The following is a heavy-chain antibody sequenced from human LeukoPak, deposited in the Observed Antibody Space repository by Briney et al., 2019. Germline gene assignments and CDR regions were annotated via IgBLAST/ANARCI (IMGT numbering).Heavy chain of an antibody. Sequence: GGSLRLSCAGSGFTFSSYGMHWVRQAPGKGLEWVAVISYDGSNKYYADSVKGRFTISRDNSKNTLYLQMNSLRAEDTALFYCARGLAYNFDSSAYFLDYWGQGTLVTVSS. CDR3: ARGLAYNFDSSAYFLDY. V-gene: IGHV3-30*03. J-gene: IGHJ4*02. D-gene: IGHD3-22*01. CDR2: ISYDGSNK. CDR1: GFTFSSYG.